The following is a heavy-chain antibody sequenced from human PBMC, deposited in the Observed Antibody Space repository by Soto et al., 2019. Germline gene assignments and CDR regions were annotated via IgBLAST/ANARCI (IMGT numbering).Heavy chain of an antibody. Sequence: GGSLRLSCAASGFTFDDYAMHWVRQAPGKGLEWVSGISWNSGSIGYADSVKGRFTISRDNAKNSLYLQMNSLRAEDTALYYCAKDFSEDILTGYLYYFDYWGQGTLVTVSS. D-gene: IGHD3-9*01. V-gene: IGHV3-9*01. CDR3: AKDFSEDILTGYLYYFDY. CDR1: GFTFDDYA. J-gene: IGHJ4*02. CDR2: ISWNSGSI.